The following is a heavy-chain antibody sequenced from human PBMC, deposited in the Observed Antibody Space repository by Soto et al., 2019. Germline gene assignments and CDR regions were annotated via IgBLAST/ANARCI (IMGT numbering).Heavy chain of an antibody. D-gene: IGHD1-26*01. V-gene: IGHV3-73*01. J-gene: IGHJ4*02. Sequence: PXVSLSLSCAASCFTFSCSVVHCVRRSSGTGLEGVGRIRSKVYNYATAYAASVEGRFTVSRDDSKNTAYLQMNSLKSEDTVVYYGSRLVGWGQGSMVNVS. CDR1: CFTFSCSV. CDR2: IRSKVYNYAT. CDR3: SRLVG.